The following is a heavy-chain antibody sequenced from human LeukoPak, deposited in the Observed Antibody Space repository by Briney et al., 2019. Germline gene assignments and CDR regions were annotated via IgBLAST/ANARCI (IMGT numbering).Heavy chain of an antibody. Sequence: GASVKVSCKASGYTFTNYAISWVRQAPGQGLEWVGWISAYNGNTNYAQKLQGRVTLTTDTSTSTAYMYLRSLRSDDTAVYYCARIHLLVGDTIGRGYYYMDVWGKGTTVTVSS. J-gene: IGHJ6*03. D-gene: IGHD1-26*01. CDR3: ARIHLLVGDTIGRGYYYMDV. CDR2: ISAYNGNT. V-gene: IGHV1-18*01. CDR1: GYTFTNYA.